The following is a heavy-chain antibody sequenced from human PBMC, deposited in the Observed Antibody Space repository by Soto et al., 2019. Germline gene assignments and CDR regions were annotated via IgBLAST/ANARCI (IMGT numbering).Heavy chain of an antibody. CDR2: IIPIFGTA. CDR3: ATYSSGYYYYGMDV. Sequence: GASVKVSCKASGGTFSSYAISWVRQAPRQGLEWMGGIIPIFGTANYAQKFQGRVTITADESMSTAYMELSSLRSEDTAVYYCATYSSGYYYYGMDVWGQGTTVTVSS. V-gene: IGHV1-69*13. CDR1: GGTFSSYA. D-gene: IGHD6-19*01. J-gene: IGHJ6*02.